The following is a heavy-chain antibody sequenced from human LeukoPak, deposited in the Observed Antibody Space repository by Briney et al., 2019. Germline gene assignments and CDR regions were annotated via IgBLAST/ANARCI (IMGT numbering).Heavy chain of an antibody. CDR2: ISGDGRST. D-gene: IGHD3-22*01. V-gene: IGHV3-23*01. CDR3: ARDYYSSRPLSNWFDP. CDR1: GFTFSIDP. Sequence: GGSLRLSCAASGFTFSIDPMTWVRQAPGKGLEWVSSISGDGRSTYRADSVKGRFTISRDNSKNTLYLHMNSLRAEDTAVYYCARDYYSSRPLSNWFDPWGQGTLVTVSS. J-gene: IGHJ5*02.